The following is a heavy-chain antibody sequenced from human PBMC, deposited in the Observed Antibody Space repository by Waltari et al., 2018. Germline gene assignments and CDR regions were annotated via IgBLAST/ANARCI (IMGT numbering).Heavy chain of an antibody. Sequence: EVQLVESGGGWVQPGRYVILSCPISGFTFDDYAGHWVRQAPGKGLEWVSGISYNGGTKGYADSVKGRFTISRDNTKNSLYLQMNSLRREDTALYYCARDQDYNFWRGMDVWGQGTTVIVSS. J-gene: IGHJ6*02. CDR1: GFTFDDYA. CDR2: ISYNGGTK. D-gene: IGHD3-3*01. CDR3: ARDQDYNFWRGMDV. V-gene: IGHV3-9*01.